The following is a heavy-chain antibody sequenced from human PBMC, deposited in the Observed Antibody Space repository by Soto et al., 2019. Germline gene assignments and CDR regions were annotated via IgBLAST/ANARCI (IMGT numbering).Heavy chain of an antibody. V-gene: IGHV4-59*01. CDR2: IYYSGST. D-gene: IGHD6-6*01. Sequence: SETLSLTCTVSGGSISSYYWSWIRQPPGKGLEWIGYIYYSGSTNYNPSLKSRVTISVDTSKNQFSLKLGSVTAADTAVYYCAREGSSSSHFDYWGQGTLVTVSS. CDR3: AREGSSSSHFDY. J-gene: IGHJ4*02. CDR1: GGSISSYY.